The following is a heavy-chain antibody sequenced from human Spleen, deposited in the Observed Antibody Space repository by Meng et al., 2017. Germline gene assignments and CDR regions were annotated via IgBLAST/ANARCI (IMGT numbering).Heavy chain of an antibody. CDR2: IHHSGST. J-gene: IGHJ4*02. Sequence: QLQVHQWAEGLLTPAEPLPLARVPSGGSLSDSSWSCIRRPPGKGLELIGEIHHSGSTNYNPSLESRATISVDTSQNNLSLKLSSVTAADSAVYYCARGPTTMAHDFDYWGQGTLVTVSS. V-gene: IGHV4-34*01. D-gene: IGHD4-11*01. CDR3: ARGPTTMAHDFDY. CDR1: GGSLSDSS.